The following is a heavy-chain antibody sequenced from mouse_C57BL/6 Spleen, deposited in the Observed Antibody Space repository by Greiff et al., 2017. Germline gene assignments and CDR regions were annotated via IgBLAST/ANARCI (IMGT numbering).Heavy chain of an antibody. J-gene: IGHJ2*01. CDR1: GYTFTNYW. V-gene: IGHV1-63*01. CDR3: ATSWGNYFDY. Sequence: VQLQQSGAELVRPGTSVKMSCKASGYTFTNYWIGWAKQRPGHGLAWIGDIYPGGGYTNYNEKFKGKATLTADKSSSTAYMQFSSLTSEDSAIYYCATSWGNYFDYWGQGTTLTVSS. CDR2: IYPGGGYT.